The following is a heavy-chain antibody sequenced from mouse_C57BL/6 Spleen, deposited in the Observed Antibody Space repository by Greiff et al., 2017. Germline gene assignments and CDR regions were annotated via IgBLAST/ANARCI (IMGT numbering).Heavy chain of an antibody. V-gene: IGHV1-39*01. D-gene: IGHD2-1*01. CDR2: INPNYGTT. J-gene: IGHJ3*01. Sequence: EVQLVESGPELVKPGASVKISCKASGYSFTDYNMNWVKQSNGKRLEWIGVINPNYGTTSYNQKFKGKATLTVDQSASTAYMQLNSLTSEDSAVYYCAREYMVTRGFAYWGQGTLVTVSA. CDR3: AREYMVTRGFAY. CDR1: GYSFTDYN.